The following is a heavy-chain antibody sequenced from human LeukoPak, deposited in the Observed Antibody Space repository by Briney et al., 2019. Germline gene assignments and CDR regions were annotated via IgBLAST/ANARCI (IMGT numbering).Heavy chain of an antibody. D-gene: IGHD1-26*01. CDR2: TSPDEGLK. V-gene: IGHV3-30*19. J-gene: IGHJ4*02. CDR1: GFTFSNFG. Sequence: PGGSLRLSCAASGFTFSNFGMHWVRQAPGKGLEWVAVTSPDEGLKFYGDSVKGRFTISRDNSKNTMYLRMNNLREEDTAVYYCTRDPILGAPDYFDYWGQGTLVTVSS. CDR3: TRDPILGAPDYFDY.